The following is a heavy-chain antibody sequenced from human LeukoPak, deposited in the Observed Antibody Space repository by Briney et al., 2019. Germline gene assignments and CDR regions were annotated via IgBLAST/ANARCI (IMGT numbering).Heavy chain of an antibody. D-gene: IGHD3-10*01. CDR2: INHSGST. V-gene: IGHV4-34*01. CDR3: ARLLDYYGSGSFDY. J-gene: IGHJ4*02. CDR1: GGSFSGYY. Sequence: PSETLSLTCAVYGGSFSGYYWSWIRQPPGKGLEWIGEINHSGSTNYNPSLKSRVTISVDTSKNQFSLKLSSVTAADTAVYYCARLLDYYGSGSFDYWGQGTLVTVPS.